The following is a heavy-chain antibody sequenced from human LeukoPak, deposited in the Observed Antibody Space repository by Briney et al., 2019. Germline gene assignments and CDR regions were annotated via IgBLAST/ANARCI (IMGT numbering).Heavy chain of an antibody. D-gene: IGHD2-15*01. V-gene: IGHV3-11*05. Sequence: GGALRLSCAASGFTFSDYHMSWLPQAPGKGLEWVSYMKRNNNTKNYADAVKDQFTISGDNAKNSLYQQIYSQRAEDTAVYYCARGVVVAANNWCDPWGQGTLVSVSS. J-gene: IGHJ5*02. CDR3: ARGVVVAANNWCDP. CDR1: GFTFSDYH. CDR2: MKRNNNTK.